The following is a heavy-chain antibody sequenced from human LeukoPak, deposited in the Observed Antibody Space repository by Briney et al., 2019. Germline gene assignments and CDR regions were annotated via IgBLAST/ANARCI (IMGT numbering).Heavy chain of an antibody. CDR3: ARGVVVPYYFDY. D-gene: IGHD2-21*01. J-gene: IGHJ4*02. Sequence: GGSLRLSCAASGFTVSSNYMSWVRQAPGKGLEWVSVIYSGDSTYYADSVKGRFTISRDNSKNTLYLQMNSLRAEDTAVYYCARGVVVPYYFDYWGQGTLVTVSS. CDR2: IYSGDST. CDR1: GFTVSSNY. V-gene: IGHV3-66*01.